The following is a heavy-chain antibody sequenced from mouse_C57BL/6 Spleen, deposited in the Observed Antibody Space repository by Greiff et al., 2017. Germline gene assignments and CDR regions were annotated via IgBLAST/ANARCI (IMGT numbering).Heavy chain of an antibody. D-gene: IGHD1-2*01. J-gene: IGHJ2*01. CDR1: GYTFTSYW. V-gene: IGHV1-50*01. CDR2: IDPSDSYT. CDR3: ARRLNDFDY. Sequence: QVQLQQPGAELVKPGASVKLSCKASGYTFTSYWMQWVKQRPGQGLEWIGEIDPSDSYTNYNQKFKGKATLTVDTSSSTAYMQLSSLTSEDSAVYYCARRLNDFDYWGQGTTLTVSS.